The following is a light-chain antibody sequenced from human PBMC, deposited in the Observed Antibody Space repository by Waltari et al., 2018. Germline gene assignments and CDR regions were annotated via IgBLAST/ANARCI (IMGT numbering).Light chain of an antibody. Sequence: QSALTQPASVSGSLGQSITISCTGTSRDLGFYNYVSWYQQHPGKAPKLIIYDVLKWPSGVSSRFSGSKSGNTASLTISGLQAEDEADYYCNSYTGYYTWVFGGGTKLTVL. V-gene: IGLV2-14*01. J-gene: IGLJ3*02. CDR3: NSYTGYYTWV. CDR1: SRDLGFYNY. CDR2: DVL.